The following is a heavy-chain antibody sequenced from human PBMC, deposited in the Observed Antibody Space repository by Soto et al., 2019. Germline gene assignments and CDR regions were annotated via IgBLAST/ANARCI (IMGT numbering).Heavy chain of an antibody. CDR3: AREGQWLVRYYYYGMDV. Sequence: APVQVSCKASGLTITCYCISWARQAPGQGLEGMGWISAYNGNTNYAQKLQGRVTMTTDTSTSTAYMELRSLRSDDTAVYYCAREGQWLVRYYYYGMDVWGQGTTVTVSS. CDR2: ISAYNGNT. V-gene: IGHV1-18*01. J-gene: IGHJ6*02. D-gene: IGHD6-19*01. CDR1: GLTITCYC.